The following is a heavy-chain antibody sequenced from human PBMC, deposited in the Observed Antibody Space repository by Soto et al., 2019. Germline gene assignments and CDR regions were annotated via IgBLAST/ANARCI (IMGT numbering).Heavy chain of an antibody. J-gene: IGHJ5*02. CDR1: GGSISSSTTYY. Sequence: QLQLQESGPGLVKPSETLSLTCTVSGGSISSSTTYYWGWIRQPPGKGLEWIGSIYYSGSTYYNPSLKSRVTLFVDTSENQFSLRLTSVTAADTAVYYCARHSHEDHGDPNWFDPWGQGTLVTVSS. V-gene: IGHV4-39*01. CDR2: IYYSGST. CDR3: ARHSHEDHGDPNWFDP. D-gene: IGHD4-17*01.